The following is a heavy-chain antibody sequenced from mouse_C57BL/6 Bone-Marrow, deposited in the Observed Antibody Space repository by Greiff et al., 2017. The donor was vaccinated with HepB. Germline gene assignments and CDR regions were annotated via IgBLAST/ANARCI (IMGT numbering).Heavy chain of an antibody. CDR2: IDPSDSYT. V-gene: IGHV1-50*01. Sequence: QQSCKASGYTFTSYWMQWVKQRPGQGLEWIGEIDPSDSYTNYNQKFKGKATLTVDTSSSTAYMQLSSLTSEDSAVYYCAREGDYYGTPWFAYWGQGTLVTVSA. CDR3: AREGDYYGTPWFAY. D-gene: IGHD1-1*01. J-gene: IGHJ3*01. CDR1: GYTFTSYW.